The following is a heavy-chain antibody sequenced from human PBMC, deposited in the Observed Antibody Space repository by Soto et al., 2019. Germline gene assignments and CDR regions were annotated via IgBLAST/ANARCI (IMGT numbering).Heavy chain of an antibody. CDR1: SDSISGVY. D-gene: IGHD3-3*01. Sequence: SETLSATCTVSSDSISGVYWTWIRQPGGKGLEGIGWIYSSGETIYNPSLTGRLIMSLGTSTEEFSLNLTSVPAADTAVYYCARGPTPFWSSYRLSYFDSWGQGTLVTVSS. CDR3: ARGPTPFWSSYRLSYFDS. V-gene: IGHV4-4*07. J-gene: IGHJ4*02. CDR2: IYSSGET.